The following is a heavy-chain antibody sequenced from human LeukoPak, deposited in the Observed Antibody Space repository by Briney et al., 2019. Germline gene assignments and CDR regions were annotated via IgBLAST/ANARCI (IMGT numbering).Heavy chain of an antibody. D-gene: IGHD1-26*01. CDR1: GGSISSSGHY. CDR3: ARGGGSYYGDAFDI. V-gene: IGHV4-31*03. Sequence: PSQTLSLTCTVSGGSISSSGHYWSWIRQHPGKDLEWLGYIYYSGSTYYTPSLKSRVTISVDTSKNQFSLKLSSVTAADTAVYYCARGGGSYYGDAFDIWGQGTMVTVSS. CDR2: IYYSGST. J-gene: IGHJ3*02.